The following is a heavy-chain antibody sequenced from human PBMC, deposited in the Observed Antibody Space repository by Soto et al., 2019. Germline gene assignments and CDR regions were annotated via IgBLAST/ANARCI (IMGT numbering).Heavy chain of an antibody. CDR3: AKDSDSSSWFDYYYYYGMDV. V-gene: IGHV3-30*18. Sequence: QVQLVESGGGVVQPGRSLRLSCAASGFTFSSYGMHWVRQAPGKGLEWVAVISYDGSNKYYADSVKGRFTISRDNSKNTLYLQMNSLRAEDTAVYYCAKDSDSSSWFDYYYYYGMDVWGQGTTVTVSS. D-gene: IGHD6-13*01. CDR2: ISYDGSNK. J-gene: IGHJ6*02. CDR1: GFTFSSYG.